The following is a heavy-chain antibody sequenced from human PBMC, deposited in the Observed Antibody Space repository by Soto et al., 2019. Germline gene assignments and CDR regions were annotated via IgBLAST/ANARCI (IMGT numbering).Heavy chain of an antibody. Sequence: QVQLVQSGAEVKKPGASVKVSCKASGYTFTSFDINWVRQATGQGLEWVGWMNPNSGNTGYAQTFQGRVTMTRNTSISTAYMELSSLRSEETAVYHCARGPIYGSGSYLSDPWGQGTLVTVSS. CDR2: MNPNSGNT. D-gene: IGHD3-10*01. V-gene: IGHV1-8*01. CDR3: ARGPIYGSGSYLSDP. J-gene: IGHJ5*02. CDR1: GYTFTSFD.